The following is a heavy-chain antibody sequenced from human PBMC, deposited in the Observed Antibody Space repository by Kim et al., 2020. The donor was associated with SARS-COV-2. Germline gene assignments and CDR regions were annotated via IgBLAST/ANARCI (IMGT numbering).Heavy chain of an antibody. CDR1: GFTFSSYG. J-gene: IGHJ4*02. D-gene: IGHD3-16*01. Sequence: GGSLRLSCAASGFTFSSYGMHWVRQAPGKGLEWVAVISYDGSNKYYADSVKGRFTISRDNSKNTLYLQMNSLRAEDTAVYYCAKDITPYDYVWGSGYYFDYWGQGTLVTVSS. V-gene: IGHV3-30*18. CDR3: AKDITPYDYVWGSGYYFDY. CDR2: ISYDGSNK.